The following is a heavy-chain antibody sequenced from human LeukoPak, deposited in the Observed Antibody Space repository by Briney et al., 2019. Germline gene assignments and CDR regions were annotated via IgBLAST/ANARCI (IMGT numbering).Heavy chain of an antibody. CDR3: ARDSRDGYNP. CDR2: ISWNSGSI. Sequence: PGGSLRLSCAASGFTFDDYAMHWVRQAPGKGLEWVSGISWNSGSIGYADSVKGRFTISRDNAKNSLYLQMNSLRAEDTAVYYCARDSRDGYNPLGQGTLVTVSS. J-gene: IGHJ5*02. V-gene: IGHV3-9*01. CDR1: GFTFDDYA. D-gene: IGHD5-24*01.